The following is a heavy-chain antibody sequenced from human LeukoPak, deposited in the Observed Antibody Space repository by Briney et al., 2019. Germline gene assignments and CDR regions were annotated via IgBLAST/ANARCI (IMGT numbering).Heavy chain of an antibody. D-gene: IGHD6-19*01. CDR1: GFTFSSYW. J-gene: IGHJ4*02. V-gene: IGHV3-7*01. Sequence: GGSLRLSCAASGFTFSSYWMSWVRQAPGKGLEWVSNIKQDGSEKYYVDSVKGRFTISRDNAKNSLYLQMNSLRAEDTAVYYCARKAVAGPLGYWGEGTLVTVSS. CDR2: IKQDGSEK. CDR3: ARKAVAGPLGY.